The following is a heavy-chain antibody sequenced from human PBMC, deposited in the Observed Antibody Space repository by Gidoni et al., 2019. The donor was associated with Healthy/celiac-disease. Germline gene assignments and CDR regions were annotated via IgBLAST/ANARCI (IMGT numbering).Heavy chain of an antibody. V-gene: IGHV3-33*08. Sequence: QVQLVESGGGVVQPGRSLRLSCAASGFTFSSYGMHWVRQAPGKGLEWVAVIWYDGSNKYYADSVKGRFTISRDNSKNTLYLQMNSLRAEDTAVYYCARAGIAVAGSLQRYGPRGGEDYWGQGTLVTVSS. J-gene: IGHJ4*02. D-gene: IGHD6-19*01. CDR1: GFTFSSYG. CDR3: ARAGIAVAGSLQRYGPRGGEDY. CDR2: IWYDGSNK.